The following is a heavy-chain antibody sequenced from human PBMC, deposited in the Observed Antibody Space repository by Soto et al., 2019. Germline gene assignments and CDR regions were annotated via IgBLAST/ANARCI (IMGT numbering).Heavy chain of an antibody. CDR3: ARDRYFGSGSYWGVDY. CDR1: GGSISSADYY. V-gene: IGHV4-30-4*01. D-gene: IGHD3-10*01. Sequence: QVQLQESSLGLVKASQTLSLTCTVSGGSISSADYYWTWVRQPPGKGLEWIGYIYFRGTTHYNPSLKSRVNISLDTSKNQFSLRLSSVTAADTAVYYCARDRYFGSGSYWGVDYWGQGTLLIVSS. J-gene: IGHJ4*02. CDR2: IYFRGTT.